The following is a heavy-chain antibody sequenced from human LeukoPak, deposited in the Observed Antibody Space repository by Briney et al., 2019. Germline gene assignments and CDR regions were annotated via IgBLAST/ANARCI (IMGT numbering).Heavy chain of an antibody. CDR3: ARQRGAAAGTRLDY. D-gene: IGHD6-13*01. Sequence: DSVKVSCKASGYTFTGYYMHWVRQAPGQGLEWMGWINPNSGGTNYAQKFQGRVTMTRDTSISTAYMELSRLRSDDTAVYYCARQRGAAAGTRLDYWGQGTLVTVSS. V-gene: IGHV1-2*02. CDR1: GYTFTGYY. J-gene: IGHJ4*02. CDR2: INPNSGGT.